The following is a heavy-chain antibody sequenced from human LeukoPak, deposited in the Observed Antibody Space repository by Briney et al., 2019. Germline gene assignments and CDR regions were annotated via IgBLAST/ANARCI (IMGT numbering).Heavy chain of an antibody. CDR2: INHSGST. CDR3: ARRLRYFGG. CDR1: GGSISSYY. V-gene: IGHV4-34*01. Sequence: PSETLSLTCTVSGGSISSYYWSWIRQPPGKGLEWIGEINHSGSTNYNPSLKSRVTISVDTSKNQFSLKLSSVTAADTAVYYCARRLRYFGGWGQGTLVTVSS. D-gene: IGHD3-9*01. J-gene: IGHJ4*02.